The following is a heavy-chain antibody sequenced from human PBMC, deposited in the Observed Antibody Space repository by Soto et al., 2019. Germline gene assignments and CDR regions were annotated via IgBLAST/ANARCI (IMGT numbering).Heavy chain of an antibody. CDR1: GFTFSSYG. CDR3: AKDRNPYGPGWYFDY. D-gene: IGHD4-17*01. J-gene: IGHJ4*02. CDR2: ISYDGSNK. V-gene: IGHV3-30*18. Sequence: GSLRLSCAASGFTFSSYGMHWVRQAPGKGLEWVAVISYDGSNKYYADSVKGRFTISRDNSKNTLYLQMNSLRAEDTAVYYCAKDRNPYGPGWYFDYWGQGTLVTVSS.